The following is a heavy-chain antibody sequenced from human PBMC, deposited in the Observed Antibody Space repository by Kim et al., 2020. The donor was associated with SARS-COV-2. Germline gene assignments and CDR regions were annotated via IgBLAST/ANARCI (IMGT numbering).Heavy chain of an antibody. D-gene: IGHD3-3*01. V-gene: IGHV3-11*01. Sequence: GGSLRLSCAASGFTFSDYFMGWIRQAPGKGLEWVSYIGPSGDPIYYADSVKDRFTISRDNAKNSLYLQVDNLRADDTAVYHCARDSIFGFDFWGQGTLVTVSS. CDR3: ARDSIFGFDF. CDR2: IGPSGDPI. J-gene: IGHJ4*02. CDR1: GFTFSDYF.